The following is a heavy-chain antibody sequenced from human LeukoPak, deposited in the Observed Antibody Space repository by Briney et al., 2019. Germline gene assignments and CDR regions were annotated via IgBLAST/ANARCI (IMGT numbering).Heavy chain of an antibody. CDR1: GGSFSGYY. CDR2: INHSGST. D-gene: IGHD1-26*01. J-gene: IGHJ6*02. V-gene: IGHV4-34*01. CDR3: ARLVGANSYYYYGMDV. Sequence: SETLSLTCAVYGGSFSGYYWSWIRQPPGKGLEWIGEINHSGSTNYNPSLKSRVTISVDTSKNQFSLKPSSVTAADTAVYYCARLVGANSYYYYGMDVWGQGTTVTVSS.